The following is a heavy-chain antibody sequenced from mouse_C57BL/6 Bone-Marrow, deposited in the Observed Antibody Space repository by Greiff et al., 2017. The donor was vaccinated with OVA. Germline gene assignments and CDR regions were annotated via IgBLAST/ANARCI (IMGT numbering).Heavy chain of an antibody. Sequence: VQLQQSVAELVRPGASVKLSCTASGFNIKNTYMHWVKQRPEQGLEWIGRIDPANGNTKYAPKFQGKATITADTSSNTAYLQLSSLPSEDTALLYWDRGQKKLGPSYFDYWGQGTTLTVSS. J-gene: IGHJ2*01. D-gene: IGHD4-1*01. CDR3: DRGQKKLGPSYFDY. CDR1: GFNIKNTY. CDR2: IDPANGNT. V-gene: IGHV14-3*01.